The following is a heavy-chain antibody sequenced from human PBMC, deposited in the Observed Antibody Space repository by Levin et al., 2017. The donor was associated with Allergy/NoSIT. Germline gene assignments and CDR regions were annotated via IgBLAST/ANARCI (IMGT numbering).Heavy chain of an antibody. D-gene: IGHD2-2*01. CDR3: ARDYCSSTSCDPLLGYYDYGMDG. CDR1: GFTFSSYG. V-gene: IGHV3-30*03. Sequence: GGSLRLSCAASGFTFSSYGMHWVRQAPGKGLEWVAVISYDGSNKYYADSVKGRFTISRDNSKNTLYLQMNSLRAEDTAVYYCARDYCSSTSCDPLLGYYDYGMDGWGQGTTVTVSS. CDR2: ISYDGSNK. J-gene: IGHJ6*02.